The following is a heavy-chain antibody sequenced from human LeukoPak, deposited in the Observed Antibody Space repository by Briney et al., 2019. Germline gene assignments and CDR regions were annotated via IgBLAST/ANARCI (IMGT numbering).Heavy chain of an antibody. CDR2: IIPILGIA. J-gene: IGHJ5*02. V-gene: IGHV1-69*04. D-gene: IGHD3-22*01. Sequence: SVKVSCKASGGTFSSYAIIWVRQAPGHGLEWMGRIIPILGIANYAQKFQGRVTITADKSTSTAYMELSSLRSEDTAVYYCARDNYDSSGYYNQDNWFDPWGQGTLVTVSS. CDR1: GGTFSSYA. CDR3: ARDNYDSSGYYNQDNWFDP.